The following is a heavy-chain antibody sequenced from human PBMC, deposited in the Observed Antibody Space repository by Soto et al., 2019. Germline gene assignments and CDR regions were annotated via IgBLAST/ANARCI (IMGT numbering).Heavy chain of an antibody. CDR2: IRSKANSYAT. CDR3: TRQNRFSSSWYGEGPNFDY. V-gene: IGHV3-73*02. Sequence: EVQLVESGGGLVQPGGSLKLSCAASGFTFSGSAMHWVRQASGKGLEWVGRIRSKANSYATAYAASVKDRFTISRDDSKNTAYLQMNSLKTEDTAVYYCTRQNRFSSSWYGEGPNFDYWGQGTLVTVSS. J-gene: IGHJ4*02. D-gene: IGHD6-13*01. CDR1: GFTFSGSA.